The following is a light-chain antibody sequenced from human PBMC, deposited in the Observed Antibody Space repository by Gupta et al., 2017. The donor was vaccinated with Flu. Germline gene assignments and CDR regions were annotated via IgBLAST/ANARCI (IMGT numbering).Light chain of an antibody. CDR2: DVS. V-gene: IGKV1-13*02. CDR3: KHVNS. CDR1: QGISGA. J-gene: IGKJ3*01. Sequence: AIQLTQSPSSLSASVGDRVTLTCRTSQGISGALAWFQQTPGKPPKLLIYDVSALYSGVPSRFSGSGSGTDFTLTISSLQPEDFATYYCKHVNSFGPGTKVDIK.